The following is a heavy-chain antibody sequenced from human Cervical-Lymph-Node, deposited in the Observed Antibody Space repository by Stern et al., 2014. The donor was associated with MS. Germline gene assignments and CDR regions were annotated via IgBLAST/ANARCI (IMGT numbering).Heavy chain of an antibody. CDR1: GFTFNDYG. D-gene: IGHD3/OR15-3a*01. CDR2: ISYDGTYK. Sequence: VQLVQSGGGVVQPGRSLRLSCAASGFTFNDYGIHWVRQAPGKGLEWVTVISYDGTYKYYVDSVKGRFTVSRANSENTVYLQMNSLRADDTAVYYCAKDKKHVGLDCWGQGTLVTVSS. J-gene: IGHJ4*02. CDR3: AKDKKHVGLDC. V-gene: IGHV3-30*18.